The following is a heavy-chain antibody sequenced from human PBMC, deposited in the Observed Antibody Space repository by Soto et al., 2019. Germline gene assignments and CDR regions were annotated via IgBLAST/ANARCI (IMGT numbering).Heavy chain of an antibody. V-gene: IGHV4-34*01. CDR3: ARGHHTERGLQSYYYYYGMDV. Sequence: PSETLSLTCAVYGGSFSGYYWSWIRQPPGKGLEWIGEINHSGSTNYNPSLKSRVTISVDTSKNQFSLKLSSVTAADTAVYYCARGHHTERGLQSYYYYYGMDVWGQGTTVTVSS. CDR1: GGSFSGYY. D-gene: IGHD5-12*01. J-gene: IGHJ6*02. CDR2: INHSGST.